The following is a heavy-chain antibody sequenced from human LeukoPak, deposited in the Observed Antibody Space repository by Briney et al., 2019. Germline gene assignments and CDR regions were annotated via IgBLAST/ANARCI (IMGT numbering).Heavy chain of an antibody. Sequence: KPSETLSPTCTVSGGSISSYHWSWIRQPAGKGLEWIGHININEGPKYNPSLRSRVTMSADTSRNQYSLKLSSVTAADTAIYYCARDGNSYGPDFDYWGQGTLVTVSS. CDR1: GGSISSYH. CDR3: ARDGNSYGPDFDY. CDR2: ININEGP. V-gene: IGHV4-4*07. D-gene: IGHD5-18*01. J-gene: IGHJ4*02.